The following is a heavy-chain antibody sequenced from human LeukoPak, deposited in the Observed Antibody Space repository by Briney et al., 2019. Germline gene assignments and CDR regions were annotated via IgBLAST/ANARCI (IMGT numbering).Heavy chain of an antibody. V-gene: IGHV4-4*07. CDR3: AREREYDFWSGLFDY. D-gene: IGHD3-3*01. J-gene: IGHJ4*02. Sequence: PSETLSLTCTVSGGSISSYYWSWIRKPAGQGLEWIGRIYTSGSTNYNPSLKSRVTMSVDTSKNQFSLKLSSVTAADTAVYYCAREREYDFWSGLFDYWGQGTLVTVSS. CDR1: GGSISSYY. CDR2: IYTSGST.